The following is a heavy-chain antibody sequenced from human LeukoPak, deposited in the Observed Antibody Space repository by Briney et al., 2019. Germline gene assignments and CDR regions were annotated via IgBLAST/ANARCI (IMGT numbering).Heavy chain of an antibody. CDR2: IYSGGST. J-gene: IGHJ6*02. CDR1: GFTFTNAW. V-gene: IGHV3-66*02. CDR3: ARDLERLRYFDWLAPAGYYYGMDV. D-gene: IGHD3-9*01. Sequence: PGGSLRLSCAASGFTFTNAWMSWVRQAPGKGLEWVSVIYSGGSTYYADSVKGRFTISRDNSKNTLYLQMNSLRAEDTAVYYCARDLERLRYFDWLAPAGYYYGMDVWGQGTTVTVSS.